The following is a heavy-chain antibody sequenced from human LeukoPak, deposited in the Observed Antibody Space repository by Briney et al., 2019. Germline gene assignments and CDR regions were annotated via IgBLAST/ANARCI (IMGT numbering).Heavy chain of an antibody. CDR1: GGSISSSSYY. J-gene: IGHJ4*02. CDR3: AGGAGSGSYYKRSQPFDY. D-gene: IGHD3-10*01. Sequence: PSETLSLTCTVSGGSISSSSYYWGWIRQPPGKGLEWIGSIYYSGSTYYNPSLKSRVTISVDTPKNQFSLKLSSVTAADTAVYYCAGGAGSGSYYKRSQPFDYWGQGTLVTVSS. CDR2: IYYSGST. V-gene: IGHV4-39*01.